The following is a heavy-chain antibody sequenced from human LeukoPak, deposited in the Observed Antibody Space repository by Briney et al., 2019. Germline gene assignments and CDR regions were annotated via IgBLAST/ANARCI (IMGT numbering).Heavy chain of an antibody. J-gene: IGHJ4*02. Sequence: SETLSLTCSVSGGSMTSYYWSWIRQPPGKGLEWIGYIYYSGSANYNPSLKSRVTISVDTSKKQFSLKLNSVTAADTAVYYCARGRTFDNWGQGTLVTVSS. CDR1: GGSMTSYY. CDR2: IYYSGSA. CDR3: ARGRTFDN. V-gene: IGHV4-59*01.